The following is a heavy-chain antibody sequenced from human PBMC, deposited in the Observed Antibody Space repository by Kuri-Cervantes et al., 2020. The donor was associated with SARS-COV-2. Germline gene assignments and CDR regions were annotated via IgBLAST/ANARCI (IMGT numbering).Heavy chain of an antibody. CDR3: ARGVAARPNWFDP. D-gene: IGHD6-6*01. CDR1: GGSFSGYY. J-gene: IGHJ5*02. Sequence: SETLSLTCAVYGGSFSGYYWSWIRQPPGKGLEWIGEINHSGSTNYNPSLKSRVTISVDTSKNQFSLKLSSVTAADTAVYYCARGVAARPNWFDPWGQGTPVTVSS. V-gene: IGHV4-34*01. CDR2: INHSGST.